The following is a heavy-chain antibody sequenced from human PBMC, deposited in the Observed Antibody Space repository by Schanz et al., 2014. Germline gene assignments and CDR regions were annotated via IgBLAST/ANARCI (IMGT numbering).Heavy chain of an antibody. CDR1: GFSFSSYS. CDR3: AKQIHYDVLTVTRN. Sequence: EADLVESGGGLIQRGESLRLSCSASGFSFSSYSMNWVRQAAGKGLEWLSYIDGKSTTVYYAASVKGRFTISRDNARNSLYLQMNSLRAEDTAVYYCAKQIHYDVLTVTRNWGQGTLVTVSS. J-gene: IGHJ4*02. CDR2: IDGKSTTV. V-gene: IGHV3-48*01. D-gene: IGHD3-9*01.